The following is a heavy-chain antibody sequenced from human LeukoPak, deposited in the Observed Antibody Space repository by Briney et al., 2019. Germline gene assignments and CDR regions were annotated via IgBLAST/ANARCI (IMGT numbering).Heavy chain of an antibody. CDR2: INPNSGGT. Sequence: ASVKVSCKACGYTFTGYYMHWVRQVPGQGLEWMGWINPNSGGTNYAQKFRGRVTMTRDTSISTAYMELSRLRSDDTAVYYCARVPSPAAMLWGQGTLVTVCS. V-gene: IGHV1-2*02. D-gene: IGHD2-2*01. CDR3: ARVPSPAAML. CDR1: GYTFTGYY. J-gene: IGHJ4*02.